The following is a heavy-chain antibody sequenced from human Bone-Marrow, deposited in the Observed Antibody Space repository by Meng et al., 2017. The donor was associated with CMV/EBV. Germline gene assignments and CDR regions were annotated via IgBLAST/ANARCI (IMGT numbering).Heavy chain of an antibody. V-gene: IGHV1-46*01. CDR3: ARGYSGSYQGGLVY. CDR2: INPSGGST. Sequence: DSGEGAGKGSGYTFTSYYMHWVRQAPGQGLEWMGIINPSGGSTSYAQKFQGRVTMTGDTSTSTVYMELSSLRSEDTAVYYCARGYSGSYQGGLVYWGQGTLVTVSS. D-gene: IGHD1-26*01. J-gene: IGHJ4*02. CDR1: GYTFTSYY.